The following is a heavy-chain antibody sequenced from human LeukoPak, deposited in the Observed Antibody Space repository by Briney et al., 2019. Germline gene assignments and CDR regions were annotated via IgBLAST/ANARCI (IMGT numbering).Heavy chain of an antibody. D-gene: IGHD6-6*01. J-gene: IGHJ6*02. Sequence: GGSLRLSCAASGFTVSNTYMSWVRQAPGKGLEWVSVISSGGGTYFADSVKGRFTISRDNSKNTVFLQMNNLRADDTAMYYCARDRGIAAHYGMDVWGQGTTVTVSS. CDR2: ISSGGGT. V-gene: IGHV3-53*01. CDR3: ARDRGIAAHYGMDV. CDR1: GFTVSNTY.